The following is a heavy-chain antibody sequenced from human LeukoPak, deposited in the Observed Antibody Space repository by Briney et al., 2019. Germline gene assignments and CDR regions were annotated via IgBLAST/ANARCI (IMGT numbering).Heavy chain of an antibody. V-gene: IGHV1-69*13. CDR3: ARAEGGLITIFGVVIYGMDV. D-gene: IGHD3-3*01. CDR1: GGTFSSYA. J-gene: IGHJ6*02. Sequence: GASVTVSCKASGGTFSSYAISWVRQAPGQGLEWMGGIIPIFGTANYAQKFQGRVTITADESTSTAYMELSSLRSEDTAVYYCARAEGGLITIFGVVIYGMDVWGQGTTVTVSS. CDR2: IIPIFGTA.